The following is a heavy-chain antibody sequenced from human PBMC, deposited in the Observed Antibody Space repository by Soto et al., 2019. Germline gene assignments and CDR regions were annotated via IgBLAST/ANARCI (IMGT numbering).Heavy chain of an antibody. Sequence: SETLSLTCVVSGGSMSRGGQSWSWIRQPPGKGLEWLGFIYYTGSTYYNPSLKSRVTLSVDRSKNQFSLNLTSVTAADTAMYFGARAPPGPYPRWDVWGQGTTVTVSS. CDR2: IYYTGST. D-gene: IGHD2-2*01. CDR1: GGSMSRGGQS. V-gene: IGHV4-30-2*01. J-gene: IGHJ6*02. CDR3: ARAPPGPYPRWDV.